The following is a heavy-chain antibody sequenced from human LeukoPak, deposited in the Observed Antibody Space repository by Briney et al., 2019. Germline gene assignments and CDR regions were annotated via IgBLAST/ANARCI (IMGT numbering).Heavy chain of an antibody. V-gene: IGHV3-7*01. CDR2: IQQDGSGK. D-gene: IGHD2/OR15-2a*01. J-gene: IGHJ4*02. CDR1: GFTFSTFW. CDR3: TRDATYYLRYGYFDY. Sequence: GGSLRLSCAVSGFTFSTFWMSWVRQAPGTGLEWVANIQQDGSGKYYVDSVKGRFTISRDNAKNSLYLQMNSLRAEDTAVYYCTRDATYYLRYGYFDYWGQGTLVTVSS.